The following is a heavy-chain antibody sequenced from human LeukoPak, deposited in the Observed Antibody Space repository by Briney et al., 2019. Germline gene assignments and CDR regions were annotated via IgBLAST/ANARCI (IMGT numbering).Heavy chain of an antibody. J-gene: IGHJ4*02. CDR2: IKQDGSEK. CDR3: ARDYYDFWSGLDY. V-gene: IGHV3-7*01. CDR1: GFTFSSYW. Sequence: PGGSLRLSCAASGFTFSSYWMSWVRQAPGKGLEWVANIKQDGSEKYYVDSVKGRFTIPRDNAKNSLYLQMNSLRVEDTAVYYCARDYYDFWSGLDYWGQGTLVTVSS. D-gene: IGHD3-3*01.